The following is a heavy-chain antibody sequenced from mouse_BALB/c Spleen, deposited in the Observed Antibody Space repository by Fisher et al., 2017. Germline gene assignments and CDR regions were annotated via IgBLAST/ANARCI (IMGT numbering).Heavy chain of an antibody. D-gene: IGHD2-1*01. J-gene: IGHJ4*01. Sequence: KFKGKATLTVDKSSSTAYMQLKSLTSEDSAVYYCASFYGNYYAMDYWGQGTSVTVSS. CDR3: ASFYGNYYAMDY. V-gene: IGHV1-42*01.